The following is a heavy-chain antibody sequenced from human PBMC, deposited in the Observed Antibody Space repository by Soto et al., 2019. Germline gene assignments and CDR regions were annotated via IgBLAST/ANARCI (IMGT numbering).Heavy chain of an antibody. CDR1: GFTFSSYA. CDR2: ISGSGGST. Sequence: GESLKISCAASGFTFSSYAMSWVRQAPGKGLEWVSAISGSGGSTYYADSVKGRFTISRDNSKNTLYLQMNSLRAEDTAVYYCAKGVRDSSGYYYYYYYYGMDVWGQGTTVTVSS. J-gene: IGHJ6*02. V-gene: IGHV3-23*01. CDR3: AKGVRDSSGYYYYYYYYGMDV. D-gene: IGHD3-22*01.